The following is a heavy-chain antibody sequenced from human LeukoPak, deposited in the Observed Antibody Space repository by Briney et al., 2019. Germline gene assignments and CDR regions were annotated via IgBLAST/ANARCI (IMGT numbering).Heavy chain of an antibody. CDR2: TYYRSKWYN. J-gene: IGHJ3*02. V-gene: IGHV6-1*01. CDR3: TREDRDTFDI. CDR1: GDIVSNNIAA. Sequence: PSQTLSLTCAISGDIVSNNIAAWTWIRQSPSRGLEWLGRTYYRSKWYNDCAVSVRGRITVNPDTSKNQFSLQLNSVTPEDTAVYYCTREDRDTFDIWGQGTVVTVSS.